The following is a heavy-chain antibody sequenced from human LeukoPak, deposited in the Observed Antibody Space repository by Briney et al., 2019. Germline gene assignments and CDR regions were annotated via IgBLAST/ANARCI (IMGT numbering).Heavy chain of an antibody. J-gene: IGHJ3*01. CDR2: IYHSGST. CDR3: ARRSWGMVAGAFDV. Sequence: SETLSLTCAVSGYSISSGYYWGWIRQPPGKGLEWIGSIYHSGSTYYNSSLKSRVTISVDTSKNQFSLKLSSVTAADTAVYYCARRSWGMVAGAFDVWGQGTMVTVSS. CDR1: GYSISSGYY. V-gene: IGHV4-38-2*01. D-gene: IGHD3-16*01.